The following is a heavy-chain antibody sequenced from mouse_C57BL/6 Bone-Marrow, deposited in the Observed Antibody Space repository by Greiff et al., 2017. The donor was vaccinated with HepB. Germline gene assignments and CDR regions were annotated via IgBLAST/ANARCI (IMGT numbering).Heavy chain of an antibody. CDR3: ARHPPFAY. V-gene: IGHV5-9*01. CDR2: ISGGGGNT. Sequence: EVKLVESGGGLVKPGGSLKLSCAASGFTFSSYTMSWVRQTPEKRLEWVATISGGGGNTYYQDSVKGRVTISRDNAKNTLYLQMSSLRSEDTALYYCARHPPFAYWGHGTLVTVSA. J-gene: IGHJ3*01. CDR1: GFTFSSYT.